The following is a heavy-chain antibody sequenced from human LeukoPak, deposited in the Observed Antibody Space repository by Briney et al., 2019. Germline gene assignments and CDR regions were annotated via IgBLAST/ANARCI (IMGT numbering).Heavy chain of an antibody. CDR2: IYYSGST. V-gene: IGHV4-39*07. J-gene: IGHJ4*02. D-gene: IGHD6-13*01. CDR3: ARVGGWYSSSWYFDY. CDR1: GGSISSSSYY. Sequence: ASETLSLTCTVSGGSISSSSYYWGWLRQPPGKGLEWIGSIYYSGSTNYNPSLKSRVTISVDTSKNQFSLKLSSVTAAETAVYYCARVGGWYSSSWYFDYWGQGTLVTVSS.